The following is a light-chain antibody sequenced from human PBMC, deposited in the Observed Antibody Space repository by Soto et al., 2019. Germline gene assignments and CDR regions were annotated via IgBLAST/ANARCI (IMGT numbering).Light chain of an antibody. CDR3: HQYDSSPKT. CDR1: QSVSSSY. J-gene: IGKJ1*01. Sequence: EIVLTQSPGTLSLSPGERATLSCRASQSVSSSYLAWYQHKPGQAPRLLIYGVSSRATGIPDRFSGRGSGTHFTLTISRLEPEDFAVYYWHQYDSSPKTFGQGTKVEIK. V-gene: IGKV3-20*01. CDR2: GVS.